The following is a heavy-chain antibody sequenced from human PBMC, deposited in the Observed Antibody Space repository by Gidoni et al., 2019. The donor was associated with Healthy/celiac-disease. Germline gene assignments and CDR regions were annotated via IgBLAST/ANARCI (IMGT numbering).Heavy chain of an antibody. V-gene: IGHV1-18*01. CDR3: ARDRGDSGSYTLSDAFDI. CDR2: ISAYNGNT. Sequence: QVQLVQSGAEVKKPGASVKVSCKASGYTFTSYGISWVRQAPGQGLEGMGWISAYNGNTNYAQKLQGRVTMTTDTSTSTAYMELRSLRSDDTAVYYCARDRGDSGSYTLSDAFDIWGQGTMVTVSS. J-gene: IGHJ3*02. D-gene: IGHD1-26*01. CDR1: GYTFTSYG.